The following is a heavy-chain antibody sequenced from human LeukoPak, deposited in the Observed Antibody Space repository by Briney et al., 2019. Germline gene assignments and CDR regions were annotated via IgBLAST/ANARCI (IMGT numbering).Heavy chain of an antibody. CDR3: ARHLTTVTTLDY. J-gene: IGHJ4*02. CDR1: GFTFSSYA. D-gene: IGHD4-17*01. Sequence: GSLRLSCAASGFTFSSYAMSWTRQPPGKGLEWIGEIHPSGSTSYNPSLKSRVTISVDTSKNQFSLKLSSVTAADTAVYYCARHLTTVTTLDYWGQGTLVTVSS. CDR2: IHPSGST. V-gene: IGHV4-34*01.